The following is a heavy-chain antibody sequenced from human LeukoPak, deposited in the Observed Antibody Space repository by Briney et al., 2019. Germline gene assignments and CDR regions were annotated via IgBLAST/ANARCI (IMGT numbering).Heavy chain of an antibody. CDR3: ARDAFYSRSTSRQARGDYFDY. V-gene: IGHV1-2*02. D-gene: IGHD2-2*01. CDR2: IHPDSGAT. Sequence: ASVKVSCKTSGYTFIGYYLHWVRQAPGQGLEWMGWIHPDSGATNYAQRFQGRVTLTRDTSINTAYMEVTSLTSDDTAVYFCARDAFYSRSTSRQARGDYFDYWGQGTLSPSPQ. CDR1: GYTFIGYY. J-gene: IGHJ4*02.